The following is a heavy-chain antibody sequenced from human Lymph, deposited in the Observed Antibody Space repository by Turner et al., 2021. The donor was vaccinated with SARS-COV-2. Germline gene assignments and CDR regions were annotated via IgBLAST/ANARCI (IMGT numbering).Heavy chain of an antibody. V-gene: IGHV3-21*01. Sequence: EVQLVASGGGLVKPGGSLRLSCSASGFTFSSYSMNWVRQAPGKGLEWVSSITFTSSYINYADSVKGRFTISRDNAKNSLYLQMNSLRAEDTAVYYCARGPPDFPYYFDYWGQGTLVTVSS. J-gene: IGHJ4*02. CDR2: ITFTSSYI. CDR1: GFTFSSYS. D-gene: IGHD2-21*02. CDR3: ARGPPDFPYYFDY.